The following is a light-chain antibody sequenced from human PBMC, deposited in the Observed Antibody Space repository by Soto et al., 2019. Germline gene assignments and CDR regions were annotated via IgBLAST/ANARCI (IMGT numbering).Light chain of an antibody. CDR1: QSVSRS. Sequence: EIVLTQSPATLSLSPGDRAVLSCRASQSVSRSLTWYQHKPGQAPRLLIYDASTRAAGIPRRFSGSGYGTDFAHTISSLGLEDFAGYYCQQRSNRLGGGTKVEIK. J-gene: IGKJ4*01. V-gene: IGKV3-11*01. CDR3: QQRSNR. CDR2: DAS.